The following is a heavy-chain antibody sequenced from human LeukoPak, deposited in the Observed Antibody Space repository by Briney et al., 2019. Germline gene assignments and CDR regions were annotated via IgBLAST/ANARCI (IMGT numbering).Heavy chain of an antibody. CDR1: GFTFSSYW. J-gene: IGHJ3*02. V-gene: IGHV3-7*01. Sequence: PGGSLRLSCAASGFTFSSYWMNWARQAPGKGLEWVASINHNGNVNYYVDSVKGRFTISRDNSKNTLYLQMNSLRAEDTAVYYCAKIPYYYDSSGYPIDAFDIWGQGTMVTVSS. CDR3: AKIPYYYDSSGYPIDAFDI. D-gene: IGHD3-22*01. CDR2: INHNGNVN.